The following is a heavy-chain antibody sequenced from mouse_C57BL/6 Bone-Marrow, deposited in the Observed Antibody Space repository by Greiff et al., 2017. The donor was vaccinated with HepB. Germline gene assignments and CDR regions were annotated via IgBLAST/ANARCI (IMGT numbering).Heavy chain of an antibody. V-gene: IGHV1-64*01. CDR3: AREGYGSSWAY. J-gene: IGHJ3*01. D-gene: IGHD1-1*01. Sequence: QVQLQQPGAELVKPGASVKLSCKASGYTFTSYWMHWVKQRPGQGLEWIGMIHPNSGSTNYNEKFKSKATLTVDKSSSTAYMQLSSLTSEDSAVYYCAREGYGSSWAYWGQGTLVTVSA. CDR1: GYTFTSYW. CDR2: IHPNSGST.